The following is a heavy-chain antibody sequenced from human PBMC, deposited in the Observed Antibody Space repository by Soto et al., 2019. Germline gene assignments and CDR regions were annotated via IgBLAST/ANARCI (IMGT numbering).Heavy chain of an antibody. Sequence: QVQLQESGPGRVKPSETLSLTCTVSGGSISGFFWSWIRQPPGKGLEWIGYIYYSGNTNYNPSLKSRVTISVDTSRNQFSLKLSSVTAADTAVYYCARHWSGPGAFDIWGQGAMVTVSS. CDR2: IYYSGNT. D-gene: IGHD3-3*01. V-gene: IGHV4-59*08. J-gene: IGHJ3*02. CDR1: GGSISGFF. CDR3: ARHWSGPGAFDI.